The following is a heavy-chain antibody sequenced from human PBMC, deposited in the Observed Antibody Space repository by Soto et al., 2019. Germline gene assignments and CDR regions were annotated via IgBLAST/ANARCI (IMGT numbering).Heavy chain of an antibody. CDR2: VYYDEST. Sequence: QVQLQESGPGLLEPLETLSLTCSVSGVSLNSGHYYWVWVRQSPGKGLAWIASVYYDESTYYNPSLKSRVTISIDKPRNQFSLTLKSVTAADTAVYYCGKVLIGATRHADVDSWGQGAGVTVSS. CDR3: GKVLIGATRHADVDS. J-gene: IGHJ4*02. CDR1: GVSLNSGHYY. D-gene: IGHD2-15*01. V-gene: IGHV4-39*01.